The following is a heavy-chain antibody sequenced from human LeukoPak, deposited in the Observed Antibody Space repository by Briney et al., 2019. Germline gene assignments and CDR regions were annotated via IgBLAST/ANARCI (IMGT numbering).Heavy chain of an antibody. CDR1: GFPFSSHA. Sequence: PGGSLRLSCAASGFPFSSHAIGWFGRPQGKGLKWAQAISNGKTYYADSVRGRFTISRDDSKNTVYLQMNSLRDEDTALYYCVREAGYCASVCLKSNWFDPWGQGTLVTVSS. D-gene: IGHD2-21*02. V-gene: IGHV3-23*01. CDR3: VREAGYCASVCLKSNWFDP. J-gene: IGHJ5*02. CDR2: ISNGKT.